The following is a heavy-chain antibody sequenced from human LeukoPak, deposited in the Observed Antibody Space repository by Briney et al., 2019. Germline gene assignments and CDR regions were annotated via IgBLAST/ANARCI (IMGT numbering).Heavy chain of an antibody. CDR1: GGSISRGGYY. CDR3: AREKRGSDYFDY. J-gene: IGHJ4*02. V-gene: IGHV4-31*03. CDR2: IYYSGST. D-gene: IGHD3-10*01. Sequence: SQTLSLTCTVSGGSISRGGYYWSWIRQHPGKGLEWIGYIYYSGSTYYNPSLKSRVTISVDTSKNQFSLKLSSVTAADTAVYYCAREKRGSDYFDYWGQGTLVTVSS.